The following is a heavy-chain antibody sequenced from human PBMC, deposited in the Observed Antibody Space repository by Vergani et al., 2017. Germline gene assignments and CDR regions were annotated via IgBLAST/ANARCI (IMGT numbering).Heavy chain of an antibody. J-gene: IGHJ4*02. CDR2: MDYSGST. CDR3: SSKRGACRAADGDSYDF. D-gene: IGHD2-15*01. V-gene: IGHV4-39*01. Sequence: QVQLQESGPGLVKPSETLSLTCTVSGDSVISTDYHWCWIRQPPGKGLEWIGSMDYSGSTSYNPSLESRISISFETPKNQFSLGLPSVTATDTAVYYCSSKRGACRAADGDSYDFWGPGTLVGVSS. CDR1: GDSVISTDYH.